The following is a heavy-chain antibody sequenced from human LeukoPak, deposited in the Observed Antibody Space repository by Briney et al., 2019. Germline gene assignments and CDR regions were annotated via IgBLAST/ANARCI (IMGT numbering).Heavy chain of an antibody. CDR3: ARVENYYDSSGYPGYFDY. CDR1: GGSFSGYY. D-gene: IGHD3-22*01. Sequence: PSGTLSLTCAVYGGSFSGYYWSWIRQPPAKGLEWIGEINHSGSTNYNPSLKSRVTISVDTSKNQFSLKLSSVTAADTAVYYCARVENYYDSSGYPGYFDYWGQGTLVTVSS. V-gene: IGHV4-34*01. J-gene: IGHJ4*02. CDR2: INHSGST.